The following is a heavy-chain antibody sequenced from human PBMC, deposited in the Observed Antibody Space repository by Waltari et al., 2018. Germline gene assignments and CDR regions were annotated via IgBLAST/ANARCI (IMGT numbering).Heavy chain of an antibody. CDR3: ARDLRGCTNGVCYTFDY. CDR2: INAGNGNT. Sequence: QVQLVQSGAEVKKPGASVKVSCKASGYTFTSYAMHWVRQAPGKRLEWMGWINAGNGNTKYSQKFQGRVTITRDTSASTAYMELSSLRSEDTAVYYCARDLRGCTNGVCYTFDYWGQGTLVTVSS. V-gene: IGHV1-3*01. CDR1: GYTFTSYA. D-gene: IGHD2-8*01. J-gene: IGHJ4*02.